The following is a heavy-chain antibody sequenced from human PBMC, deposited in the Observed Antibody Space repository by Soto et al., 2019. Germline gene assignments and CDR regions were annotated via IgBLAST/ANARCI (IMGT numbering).Heavy chain of an antibody. D-gene: IGHD3-10*01. V-gene: IGHV3-30-3*01. J-gene: IGHJ6*02. CDR1: GFTFDLNG. Sequence: QMQLVESGGGVVQPGRSLRLSCVASGFTFDLNGLHWVRQAPGKGLEWVTVISYDGSDKYYADSLKGRVTVSRDNSKNTLYLHMDRLRTEDTAIYYCARDRGAGRENDVGMDVWGQGTTFTVSS. CDR3: ARDRGAGRENDVGMDV. CDR2: ISYDGSDK.